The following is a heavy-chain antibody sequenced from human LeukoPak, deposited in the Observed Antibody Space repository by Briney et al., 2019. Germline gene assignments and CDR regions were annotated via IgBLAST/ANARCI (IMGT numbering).Heavy chain of an antibody. CDR2: ISSDGNHK. D-gene: IGHD3-9*01. J-gene: IGHJ4*02. V-gene: IGHV3-30*18. CDR3: AKSVTAYYNVGCDY. Sequence: PGGSLRLSCAASGFTFSNYGMHWVRQAPGKGLEWVAVISSDGNHKYYADSVKGRFTISRDNAKNTLYLQMNSLRAEDTAVYYCAKSVTAYYNVGCDYWGQGTLVTVSS. CDR1: GFTFSNYG.